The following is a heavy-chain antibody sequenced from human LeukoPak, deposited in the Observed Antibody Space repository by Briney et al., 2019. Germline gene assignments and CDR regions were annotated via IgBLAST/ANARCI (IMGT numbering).Heavy chain of an antibody. CDR3: ARDPADYYGSGRLDY. CDR1: GGSISSGDYY. CDR2: IYYSGST. J-gene: IGHJ4*02. Sequence: SETLYLTCTVSGGSISSGDYYWSWIRQPPGKGLEWIGYIYYSGSTYYNPSLKSRVTISVDTSKNQFSLKLSSVTAADTAVYYCARDPADYYGSGRLDYWGQGTLVTVSS. V-gene: IGHV4-30-4*08. D-gene: IGHD3-10*01.